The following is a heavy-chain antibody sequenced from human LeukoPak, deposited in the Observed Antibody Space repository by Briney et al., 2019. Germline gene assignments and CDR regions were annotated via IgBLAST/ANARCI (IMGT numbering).Heavy chain of an antibody. V-gene: IGHV3-23*01. J-gene: IGHJ4*02. Sequence: PGGSLRLSCAASGFTFSSYAMSWVRQAPGKGLEWVSAIGGSGGSTYYADSVKGRFTISRDNSKNTLYLQMNSLRAEDTAVYYCAKGSYYYDSSGYLDYWGQGTLVTVSS. CDR1: GFTFSSYA. CDR3: AKGSYYYDSSGYLDY. CDR2: IGGSGGST. D-gene: IGHD3-22*01.